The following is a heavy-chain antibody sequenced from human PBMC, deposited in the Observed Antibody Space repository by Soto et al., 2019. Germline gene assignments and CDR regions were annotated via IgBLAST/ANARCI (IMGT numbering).Heavy chain of an antibody. CDR2: ISSSSSTI. CDR1: GFTFSSYS. CDR3: ARTADSSGYYYGRYFDY. V-gene: IGHV3-48*02. D-gene: IGHD3-22*01. J-gene: IGHJ4*02. Sequence: GGSLRLSCAASGFTFSSYSMNWVRQAPGKGLEWVSYISSSSSTIYYADSVKGRFTISRDNAKNSLYLQMNSLRDEDTAVYYCARTADSSGYYYGRYFDYWGQGTLVTVSS.